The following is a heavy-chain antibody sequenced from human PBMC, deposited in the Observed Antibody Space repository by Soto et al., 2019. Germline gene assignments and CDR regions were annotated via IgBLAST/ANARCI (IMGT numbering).Heavy chain of an antibody. J-gene: IGHJ4*02. CDR2: INHSGST. CDR3: ARGSSSIPVRVYYFDY. Sequence: QVQLQQRGAGLLKPSETLSLTCAVYGGSFSGYYWSWIRQPPGKGLEWIGEINHSGSTNYNPSLKSGVTISVDTSKNQFSLKLGSVTAADTAVYYCARGSSSIPVRVYYFDYWGQGPLVTVSS. D-gene: IGHD3-10*02. CDR1: GGSFSGYY. V-gene: IGHV4-34*01.